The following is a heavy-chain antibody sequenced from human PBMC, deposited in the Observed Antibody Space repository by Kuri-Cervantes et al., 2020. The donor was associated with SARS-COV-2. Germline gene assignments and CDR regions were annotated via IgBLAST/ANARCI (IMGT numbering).Heavy chain of an antibody. CDR1: GYTFIDYY. CDR3: ARVGRAARLTAPYLDY. J-gene: IGHJ4*02. CDR2: INPKSGAT. Sequence: ASVKVSCKASGYTFIDYYMHWVRQAPGQGLEWMAWINPKSGATNYAQKFQGRVTMTTDTSISTAYMELRSLRSDDTAVYYCARVGRAARLTAPYLDYWGQGTLVTVSS. D-gene: IGHD6-6*01. V-gene: IGHV1-2*02.